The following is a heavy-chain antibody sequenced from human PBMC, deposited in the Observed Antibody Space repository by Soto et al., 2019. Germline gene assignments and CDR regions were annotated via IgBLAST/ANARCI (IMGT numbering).Heavy chain of an antibody. CDR2: FIPVYRTL. CDR3: ATGVIWIGYFTVDS. J-gene: IGHJ4*02. CDR1: GGSFGNSA. V-gene: IGHV1-69*01. D-gene: IGHD3-3*01. Sequence: QVQLVQSGAEVKKPGSSVKVSCKASGGSFGNSAINWVRQTPGQGLEWLGGFIPVYRTLNYAQKFQGRVTITADESKGTAYMTLSSLASDDTAVYYCATGVIWIGYFTVDSWGQGTRVTVSA.